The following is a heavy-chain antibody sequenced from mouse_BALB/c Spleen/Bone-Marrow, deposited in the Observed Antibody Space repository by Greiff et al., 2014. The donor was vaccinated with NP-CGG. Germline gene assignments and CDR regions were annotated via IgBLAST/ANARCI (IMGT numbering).Heavy chain of an antibody. Sequence: EVNLVESGGGLVKPGGSLKLSCTASGFIFSDYYMYWVRQTPEKRLEWVAAISDGGNYTFNPDSVKGRFTVSRDNAENNLYLQMSSLKSEDTAMYYCARWGEKYGAMDYWGQGTSVTVSS. CDR3: ARWGEKYGAMDY. V-gene: IGHV5-4*02. CDR2: ISDGGNYT. CDR1: GFIFSDYY. J-gene: IGHJ4*01. D-gene: IGHD1-1*02.